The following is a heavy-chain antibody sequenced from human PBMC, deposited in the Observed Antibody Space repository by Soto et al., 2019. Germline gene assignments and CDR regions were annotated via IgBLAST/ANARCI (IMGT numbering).Heavy chain of an antibody. Sequence: SGPTLVNPTQTLTLTCSFSGFSLTTTGLGVAWIRQPPGKAPQWLALIYWDDDKRYTPSLNNRLTITKDTSNNLVVLTLTDVAPVDTGTYYCAHRSNYYDSSGLGFDTWGQGILVTVS. CDR3: AHRSNYYDSSGLGFDT. CDR1: GFSLTTTGLG. CDR2: IYWDDDK. V-gene: IGHV2-5*02. J-gene: IGHJ4*01. D-gene: IGHD3-22*01.